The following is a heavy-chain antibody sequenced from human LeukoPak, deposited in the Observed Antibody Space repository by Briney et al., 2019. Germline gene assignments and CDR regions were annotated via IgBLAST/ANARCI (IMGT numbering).Heavy chain of an antibody. CDR1: GYTFTSYA. CDR2: IVPIFGTA. CDR3: AASDFSYYYDSSGPEGAFDI. V-gene: IGHV1-69*13. Sequence: GASVKVSCKASGYTFTSYAISWVRQAPGQGLEWMGGIVPIFGTANYAQKFQGRVTITADESTSTAYMELSSLRSEDTAVYYCAASDFSYYYDSSGPEGAFDIWGQGTMVTVSS. J-gene: IGHJ3*02. D-gene: IGHD3-22*01.